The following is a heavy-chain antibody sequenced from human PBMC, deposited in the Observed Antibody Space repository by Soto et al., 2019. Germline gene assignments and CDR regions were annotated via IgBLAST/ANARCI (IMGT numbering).Heavy chain of an antibody. CDR2: ISAYNGNT. D-gene: IGHD3-22*01. CDR3: ARTHNYDQVESPNFDN. CDR1: GYTFTSYG. J-gene: IGHJ4*02. Sequence: ASVKVSCKASGYTFTSYGISWVRQAPGQGLEWMGWISAYNGNTNYAQKLQGRVTMTTDTYTSTAYMDLRSLRSDDTAVYYCARTHNYDQVESPNFDNGGQGTLVTVSS. V-gene: IGHV1-18*01.